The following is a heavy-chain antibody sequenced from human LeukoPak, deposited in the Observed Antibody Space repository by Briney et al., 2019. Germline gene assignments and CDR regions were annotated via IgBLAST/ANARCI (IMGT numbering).Heavy chain of an antibody. V-gene: IGHV3-66*01. Sequence: PGGSLRLSCAASGFTVRSNYMSWVRQAPGKGLEWVSVLYSGGNTYYADSVQGRFNISRDNSRNTLYLQMNSLRVEDTAVYYCATEGFRGVLFHIWGQGTVVTVSS. J-gene: IGHJ3*02. D-gene: IGHD3-10*01. CDR1: GFTVRSNY. CDR3: ATEGFRGVLFHI. CDR2: LYSGGNT.